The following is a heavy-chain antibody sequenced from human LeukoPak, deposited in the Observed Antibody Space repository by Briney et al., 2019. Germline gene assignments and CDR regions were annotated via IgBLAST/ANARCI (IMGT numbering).Heavy chain of an antibody. D-gene: IGHD1-1*01. CDR3: ARVDWNPDY. CDR1: GGSISNSRYY. V-gene: IGHV4-39*01. Sequence: SETLSLTCTVSGGSISNSRYYWGWIRQPPGKGLEWIGSIYYSGTTYHNPSLKSRLTISVDTTKNQFSVRLSSVTAADTAVYYCARVDWNPDYWGQGTLVTVSS. CDR2: IYYSGTT. J-gene: IGHJ4*02.